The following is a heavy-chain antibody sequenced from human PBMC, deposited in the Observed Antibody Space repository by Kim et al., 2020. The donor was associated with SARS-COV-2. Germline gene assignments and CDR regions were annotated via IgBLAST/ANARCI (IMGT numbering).Heavy chain of an antibody. CDR3: ARDGAFYFDY. Sequence: NNYHAASVKGRFTISRDNSKNTLYLQMNSLRAGDTAVYYCARDGAFYFDYWGQGTLVTVSS. V-gene: IGHV3-30-3*01. CDR2: NN. D-gene: IGHD3-16*01. J-gene: IGHJ4*02.